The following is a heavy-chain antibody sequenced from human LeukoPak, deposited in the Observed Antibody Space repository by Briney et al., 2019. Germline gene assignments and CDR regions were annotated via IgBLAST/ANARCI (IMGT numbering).Heavy chain of an antibody. Sequence: GGSLRLSCTVSGFTFSSFTMNWVRQGPGKGLEWVASISNSGDYISYADSLKGRFTISRDNAKNSLFLQMSSLRAKDTAVYYCAREMYAGWYFAFDIWGQGTMVTVSS. CDR1: GFTFSSFT. CDR2: ISNSGDYI. V-gene: IGHV3-21*01. D-gene: IGHD6-19*01. J-gene: IGHJ3*02. CDR3: AREMYAGWYFAFDI.